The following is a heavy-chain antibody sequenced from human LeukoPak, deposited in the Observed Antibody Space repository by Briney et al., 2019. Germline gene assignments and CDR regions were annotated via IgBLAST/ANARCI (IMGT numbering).Heavy chain of an antibody. V-gene: IGHV1-18*01. Sequence: ASVKVSCKASGYTFTSYGISWVRRAPGQGLEWMGWISAYNGNTNYAQKLQGRVTMTTDTSTSTAYMELRSLRSDDTAVYYCARDREVTAILNYYYYYGMDVWGQGTTVTVSS. J-gene: IGHJ6*02. CDR3: ARDREVTAILNYYYYYGMDV. CDR1: GYTFTSYG. CDR2: ISAYNGNT. D-gene: IGHD2-21*02.